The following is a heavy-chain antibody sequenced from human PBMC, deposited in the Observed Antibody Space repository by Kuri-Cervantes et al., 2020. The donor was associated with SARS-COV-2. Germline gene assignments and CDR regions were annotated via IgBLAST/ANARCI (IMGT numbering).Heavy chain of an antibody. Sequence: GGSLRLSCAASGFTFSSYAMSWVRQAPGKGLEWVSAISGSGGSTYYADSVRGRFTISRDNAKDSVYLQMNSLRADDTAVYYCAKLALWTGDHNGKFDCWGQGTLVTVSS. CDR3: AKLALWTGDHNGKFDC. CDR2: ISGSGGST. J-gene: IGHJ4*02. V-gene: IGHV3-23*01. D-gene: IGHD3/OR15-3a*01. CDR1: GFTFSSYA.